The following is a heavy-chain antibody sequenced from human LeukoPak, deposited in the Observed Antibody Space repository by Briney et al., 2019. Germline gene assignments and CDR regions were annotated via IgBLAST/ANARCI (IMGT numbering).Heavy chain of an antibody. D-gene: IGHD5-18*01. J-gene: IGHJ4*02. CDR1: GFTFTNYA. CDR2: ISGSGDTS. CDR3: ATQGGRYSYVPEYFDY. V-gene: IGHV3-23*01. Sequence: PGGSLRLSCAASGFTFTNYAMSWVRQGPGKGLEWVSGISGSGDTSYYADSVKGRFTISRDNSKNTLYLQMNSLRAEDTALYYCATQGGRYSYVPEYFDYWGQGTLVTVSS.